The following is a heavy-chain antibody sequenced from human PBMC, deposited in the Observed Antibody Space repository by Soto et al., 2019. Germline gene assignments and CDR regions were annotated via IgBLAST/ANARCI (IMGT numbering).Heavy chain of an antibody. CDR3: ARDATLRGHSFDY. J-gene: IGHJ4*02. Sequence: QVQLVESGGGVVQPGRSLRLSCAASGFTFSSYAMHWVRQAPGKGLEWVAVISYDGSNKYYADSVKGRFTISRDNSKNPLYLQMNSLRAEATAVYYCARDATLRGHSFDYWGQGTLVTVSS. CDR1: GFTFSSYA. CDR2: ISYDGSNK. V-gene: IGHV3-30-3*01. D-gene: IGHD3-10*01.